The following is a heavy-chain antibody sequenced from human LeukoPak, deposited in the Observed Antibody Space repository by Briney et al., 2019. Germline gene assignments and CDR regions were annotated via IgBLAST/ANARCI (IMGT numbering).Heavy chain of an antibody. V-gene: IGHV3-23*01. CDR2: FRGSGVAT. Sequence: PGGSLRLSCAASGFTFSNYAMNWVRQAPGKGLKWVSGFRGSGVATFYADSVKGRFTISRDNSKNTLYLQMNSLRAEDTAVYYCAKGQRFDYWGQGTLVTVSS. CDR3: AKGQRFDY. CDR1: GFTFSNYA. J-gene: IGHJ4*02.